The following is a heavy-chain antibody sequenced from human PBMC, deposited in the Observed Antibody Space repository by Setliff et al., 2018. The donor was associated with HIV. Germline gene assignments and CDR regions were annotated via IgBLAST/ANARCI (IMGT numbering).Heavy chain of an antibody. CDR3: ARHSGLGGYYSPFDY. CDR2: IYYNGIT. J-gene: IGHJ4*02. V-gene: IGHV4-39*01. CDR1: GGSIGTTTYY. Sequence: PSETLSLTCAVSGGSIGTTTYYWGWIRQPPGKGLEWIGSIYYNGITYYNPSLKGRFTISVDTSKSQFSLKLSSVTAADTTVYYCARHSGLGGYYSPFDYWGPGTLVTVSS. D-gene: IGHD3-22*01.